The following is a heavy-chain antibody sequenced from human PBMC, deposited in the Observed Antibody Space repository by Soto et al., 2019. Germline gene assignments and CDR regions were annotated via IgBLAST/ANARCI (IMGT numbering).Heavy chain of an antibody. CDR2: FDPEDGET. CDR3: ATDQRGTTGTNFDY. J-gene: IGHJ4*02. D-gene: IGHD1-1*01. CDR1: GYTLTELS. Sequence: ASVKVSCKVSGYTLTELSMHWVRQAPGKGLEWMGGFDPEDGETIYAQKFQGRATMTEDTSTDTAYMELSSLRSEDTAVYYCATDQRGTTGTNFDYWGQGTLVTVSS. V-gene: IGHV1-24*01.